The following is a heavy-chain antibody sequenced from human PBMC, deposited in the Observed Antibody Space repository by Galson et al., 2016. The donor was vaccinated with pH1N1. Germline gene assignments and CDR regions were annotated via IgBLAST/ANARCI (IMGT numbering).Heavy chain of an antibody. D-gene: IGHD3-10*01. CDR2: IYTSGST. V-gene: IGHV4-4*07. J-gene: IGHJ4*02. CDR3: ARSLYGYGSGTYELDN. CDR1: GGSISSWY. Sequence: ETLSLTCSVSGGSISSWYWSWIRQSAGKGLEWIGRIYTSGSTNYNPSLNSRVTMSIDTSKSQFSLKLTSVTAADTAVYYCARSLYGYGSGTYELDNWGQGTRATVSS.